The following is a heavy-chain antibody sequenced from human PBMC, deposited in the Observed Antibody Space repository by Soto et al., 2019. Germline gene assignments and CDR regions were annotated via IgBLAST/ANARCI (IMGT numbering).Heavy chain of an antibody. V-gene: IGHV3-33*01. CDR3: ARSGRESSTWSDDAFDI. J-gene: IGHJ3*02. Sequence: QVQLVESGGGVVQPGKSLRLSCAASGFTFSSHGMHWVRQAPGKGLDWVALIWYDGSDKNYADSVKGRFTISRDNSKNTLYLQMNSLKTKDTAVYYCARSGRESSTWSDDAFDIWGQGTMVTVSS. CDR2: IWYDGSDK. D-gene: IGHD3-10*01. CDR1: GFTFSSHG.